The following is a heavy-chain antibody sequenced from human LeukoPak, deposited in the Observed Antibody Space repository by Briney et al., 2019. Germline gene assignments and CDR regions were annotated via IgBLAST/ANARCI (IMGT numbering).Heavy chain of an antibody. J-gene: IGHJ4*02. D-gene: IGHD3-3*01. Sequence: GGALRLSCATSGFTFSNYAMSWVRQAPGKGLEWVSAVGGGGGSTYYADSVKGRFTISRDIAKNTLYLQMNSLRAEDTGVYYCAKDHYWSIDYWGRGTLVTVSS. CDR2: VGGGGGST. CDR1: GFTFSNYA. CDR3: AKDHYWSIDY. V-gene: IGHV3-23*01.